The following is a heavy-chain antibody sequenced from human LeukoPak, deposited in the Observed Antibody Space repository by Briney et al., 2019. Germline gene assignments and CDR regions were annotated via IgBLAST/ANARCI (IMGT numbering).Heavy chain of an antibody. J-gene: IGHJ4*02. D-gene: IGHD3-22*01. CDR1: GGSISSYY. Sequence: SETLSLTCTVSGGSISSYYWSWLRQPPGKGLEWIGYIYYSGSTNYNPSLKSRVTISVDTSKNQFSLKLSSVTAADTAVYYCARDNGSGYGYYFDYWGQGTLVTVSS. CDR3: ARDNGSGYGYYFDY. V-gene: IGHV4-59*01. CDR2: IYYSGST.